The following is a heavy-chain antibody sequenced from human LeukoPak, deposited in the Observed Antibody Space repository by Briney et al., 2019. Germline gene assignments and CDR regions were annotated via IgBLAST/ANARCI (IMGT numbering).Heavy chain of an antibody. CDR3: PKVGLYDSSGYYSY. V-gene: IGHV3-23*01. CDR2: ISGSGGST. D-gene: IGHD3-22*01. CDR1: GFTFSSYG. J-gene: IGHJ4*02. Sequence: GGSLRLSCAASGFTFSSYGMSWVRQAPGKGLEWVSAISGSGGSTYYADSVKGRFTISRDNSKNTLYLQMNSPRAEDTAVYYCPKVGLYDSSGYYSYWGQGTLVTVSS.